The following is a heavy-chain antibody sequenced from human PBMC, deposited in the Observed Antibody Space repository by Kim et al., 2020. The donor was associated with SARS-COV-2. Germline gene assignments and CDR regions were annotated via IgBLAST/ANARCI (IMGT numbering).Heavy chain of an antibody. CDR1: GFTFSSYA. CDR2: ISYDGSNK. D-gene: IGHD3-16*01. J-gene: IGHJ4*02. V-gene: IGHV3-30*04. CDR3: ASGSIMITFGGVMVAPRLDY. Sequence: GGSLRLSCAASGFTFSSYAMHWVRQAPGKGLEWVAVISYDGSNKYYADSVKGRFTISRDNSKITLYLQMNSLRAEDTAVYYCASGSIMITFGGVMVAPRLDYWGQGTLVTVSS.